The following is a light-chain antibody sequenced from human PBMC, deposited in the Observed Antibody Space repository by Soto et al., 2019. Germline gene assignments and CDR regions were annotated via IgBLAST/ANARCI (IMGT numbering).Light chain of an antibody. CDR3: CSYAGGYTYV. CDR2: DVS. J-gene: IGLJ1*01. Sequence: QSVLTQPRSVSGSPGQSVTISCAGTTSDVGGYNYVSWYQQHPGKAPKVMIYDVSKRLSGVPDRFSGSKSGNTASLTISGLQAEDEADYYCCSYAGGYTYVFGTGTKVTVL. V-gene: IGLV2-11*01. CDR1: TSDVGGYNY.